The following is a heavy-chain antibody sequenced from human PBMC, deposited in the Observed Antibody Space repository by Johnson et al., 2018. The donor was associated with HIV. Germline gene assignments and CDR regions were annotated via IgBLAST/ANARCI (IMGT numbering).Heavy chain of an antibody. CDR1: GFTFSSYA. CDR2: ISSNEGST. V-gene: IGHV3-64*01. J-gene: IGHJ3*02. Sequence: VQLVESGGGLVQPGGSLRLSCAASGFTFSSYAMHWVRQAPGKGLEYVSAISSNEGSTYYANSVKGRFTISRDNSKNTRYLQMGSLRAEDMAVYYCARRDNDAFDIWGQGTMVTVSS. CDR3: ARRDNDAFDI.